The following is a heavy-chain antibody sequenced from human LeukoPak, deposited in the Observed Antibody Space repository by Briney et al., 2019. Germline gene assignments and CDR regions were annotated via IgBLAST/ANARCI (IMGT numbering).Heavy chain of an antibody. Sequence: AGGSLRLSCAVSGFIFIDYGMSWVRQAPGKGLEWVSVISGSGSSTYYADSVKGRFTISRDNSKNTLFLQMNSLRAEDTAVYYCARGARYSYFDYWGQGTLVTVSS. J-gene: IGHJ4*02. V-gene: IGHV3-23*01. D-gene: IGHD1-1*01. CDR3: ARGARYSYFDY. CDR2: ISGSGSST. CDR1: GFIFIDYG.